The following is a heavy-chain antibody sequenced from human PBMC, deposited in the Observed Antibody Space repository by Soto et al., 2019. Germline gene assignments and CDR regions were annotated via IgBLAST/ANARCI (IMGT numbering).Heavy chain of an antibody. V-gene: IGHV4-4*07. CDR2: IYISGLT. CDR1: GGSMTSYY. Sequence: QVQLQASGPGQVKSSETLSLTCPVSGGSMTSYYWSWIRKSAGKGLEWIGRIYISGLTNYNPSLESRVTMSVDTSKNQFALRLSSVTAADTAVYYCVRDKGSYQETWFDPLGQGILVSVSS. CDR3: VRDKGSYQETWFDP. J-gene: IGHJ5*02. D-gene: IGHD3-16*02.